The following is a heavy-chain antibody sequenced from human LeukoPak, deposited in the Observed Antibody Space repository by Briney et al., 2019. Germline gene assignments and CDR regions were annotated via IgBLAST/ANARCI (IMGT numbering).Heavy chain of an antibody. CDR1: GFTFSRVG. V-gene: IGHV3-33*03. D-gene: IGHD1-14*01. CDR2: IHNDGTMG. CDR3: AKEGEPFRGYLDV. J-gene: IGHJ6*03. Sequence: HPGTSLRLSCVGSGFTFSRVGMQWVRQAPGKGLEWVAVIHNDGTMGQYADTVQGRFNISKDNSQDTLYSQMNSLRDDDTAVYYCAKEGEPFRGYLDVWGKGTTVIVSS.